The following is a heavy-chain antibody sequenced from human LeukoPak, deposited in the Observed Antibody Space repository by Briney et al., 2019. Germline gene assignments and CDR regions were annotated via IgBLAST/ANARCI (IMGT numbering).Heavy chain of an antibody. J-gene: IGHJ3*02. CDR3: AKSGYSSGWFRAFDI. CDR2: IFAGGST. Sequence: GGSLRLSCAASGFTVSSMYMSWVRQAPGKGLEWVSIIFAGGSTSYADSVKGRFTISRDNSRNTLYLQMNSLRAEDTAVYYCAKSGYSSGWFRAFDIWGQGTLVTVSS. D-gene: IGHD6-19*01. CDR1: GFTVSSMY. V-gene: IGHV3-53*01.